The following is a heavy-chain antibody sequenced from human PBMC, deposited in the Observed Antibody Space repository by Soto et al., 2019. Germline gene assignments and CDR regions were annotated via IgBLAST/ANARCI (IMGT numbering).Heavy chain of an antibody. D-gene: IGHD2-2*01. Sequence: EVQLVESGGGLVQPGRSLRLSCAASGFTFDDYGMHWVRQAPGKGLEWVSGISWNSGSIDYADAVRGRFTISRDNAKNSLDLKRNSLRADDTALYYCATAIPARSYAYYGMDVWGQGTTFTVSS. CDR3: ATAIPARSYAYYGMDV. CDR1: GFTFDDYG. V-gene: IGHV3-9*01. J-gene: IGHJ6*02. CDR2: ISWNSGSI.